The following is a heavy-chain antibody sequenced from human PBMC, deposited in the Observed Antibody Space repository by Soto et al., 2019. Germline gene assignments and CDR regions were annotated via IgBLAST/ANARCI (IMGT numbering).Heavy chain of an antibody. V-gene: IGHV3-49*02. CDR2: IRKKAHGGTT. Sequence: LPCANSGVRVWNYTVSWVRQAPGKGLEWVGFIRKKAHGGTTEYAASVRGRFTISRDDSKSIASLQMNSLKTEDTAVDYCNTDGNGYYDRYWGLGIMV. CDR1: GVRVWNYT. D-gene: IGHD3-22*01. J-gene: IGHJ4*01. CDR3: NTDGNGYYDRY.